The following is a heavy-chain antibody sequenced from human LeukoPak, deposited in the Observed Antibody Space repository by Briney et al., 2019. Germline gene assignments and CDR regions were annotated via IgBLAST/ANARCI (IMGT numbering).Heavy chain of an antibody. Sequence: GESLKISCKGSGYSISTYWIGWVRQMPGKGLEWMGIIYPGDSDTTYSPSFQGQVTFSADKSIDTAYLQWTSLKASDTAMYYCARRGVVARGYYFDYWGRGTLVTVSS. CDR1: GYSISTYW. J-gene: IGHJ4*02. CDR3: ARRGVVARGYYFDY. V-gene: IGHV5-51*01. CDR2: IYPGDSDT. D-gene: IGHD2-15*01.